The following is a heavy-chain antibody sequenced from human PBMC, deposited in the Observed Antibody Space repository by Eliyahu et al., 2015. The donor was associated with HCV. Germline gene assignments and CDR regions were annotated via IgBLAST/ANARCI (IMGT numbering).Heavy chain of an antibody. V-gene: IGHV3-7*01. CDR2: INQDGSFE. Sequence: EVQLVQSGGGLVQPGGSLRLSCTASGFTFRSXWMSWVRQAPGEGLEFLANINQDGSFENYVDSVKGRFTISRDNAEDSMFLQMNSLRAEDTAVYYCARDPSHSAFDIWGQGTMVAVSS. CDR1: GFTFRSXW. J-gene: IGHJ3*02. CDR3: ARDPSHSAFDI.